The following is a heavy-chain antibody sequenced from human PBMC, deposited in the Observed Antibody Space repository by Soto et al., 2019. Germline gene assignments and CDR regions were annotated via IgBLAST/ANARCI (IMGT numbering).Heavy chain of an antibody. J-gene: IGHJ6*02. CDR1: GGSISSYY. CDR2: IYTSGST. Sequence: QVQLQESGPGLVKPSETLSLTCTVSGGSISSYYWSWIRQPAGKGLEWIGRIYTSGSTNYNPSLKSRVTMSVDTSKNQFSVKLSSVAAADTAVYYCAGWFGECDYYYYYGMDVWGQGTTVTVSS. V-gene: IGHV4-4*07. CDR3: AGWFGECDYYYYYGMDV. D-gene: IGHD3-10*01.